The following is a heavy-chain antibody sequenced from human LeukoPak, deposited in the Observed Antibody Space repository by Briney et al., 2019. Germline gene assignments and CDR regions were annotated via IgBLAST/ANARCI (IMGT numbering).Heavy chain of an antibody. CDR2: MNPNSGNT. J-gene: IGHJ4*02. D-gene: IGHD2-8*01. CDR3: ARYYCTNGVCSFDY. Sequence: ASVKVSCKASGYTFTSYDINWVRQATGQGLEWMGWMNPNSGNTGYAQKFQGRVTMTRNTSISTAYMELSSLRSEDTAVYYCARYYCTNGVCSFDYWGQGTLVTVSS. V-gene: IGHV1-8*01. CDR1: GYTFTSYD.